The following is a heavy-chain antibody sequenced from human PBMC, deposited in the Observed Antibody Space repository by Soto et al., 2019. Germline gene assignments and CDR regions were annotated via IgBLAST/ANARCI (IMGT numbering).Heavy chain of an antibody. J-gene: IGHJ4*02. D-gene: IGHD3-22*01. CDR3: ASSGVPYASSGYYPPFEY. CDR1: GGSISSGDYY. V-gene: IGHV4-30-4*01. CDR2: IYYSVST. Sequence: SETLSLTCTVSGGSISSGDYYCSWIRQPPGKGLEWIGYIYYSVSTYYNPSLKSRVTISVDTSKNQFSLKLSSVTAADTAVYYCASSGVPYASSGYYPPFEYWGQGTMVTVSS.